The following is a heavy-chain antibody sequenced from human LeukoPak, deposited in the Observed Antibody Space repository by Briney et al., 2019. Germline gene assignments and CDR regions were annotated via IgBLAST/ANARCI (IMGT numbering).Heavy chain of an antibody. J-gene: IGHJ5*02. CDR3: AKNIAAAGTVFDP. D-gene: IGHD6-13*01. V-gene: IGHV7-4-1*02. CDR2: INTNTGNP. Sequence: ASVKVSCKASGYTFTSYGISWVRQAPGQGLEWMGWINTNTGNPTYAQGFTGRFVFSLDTSVSTAYLQISSLKAEDTAVYYCAKNIAAAGTVFDPWGQGTLVTVSS. CDR1: GYTFTSYG.